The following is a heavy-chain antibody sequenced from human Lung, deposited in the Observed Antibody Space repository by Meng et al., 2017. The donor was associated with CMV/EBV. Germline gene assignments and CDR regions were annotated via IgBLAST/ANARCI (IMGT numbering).Heavy chain of an antibody. CDR3: TRRADYFDY. D-gene: IGHD6-25*01. J-gene: IGHJ4*02. CDR1: VFTFSSYD. CDR2: ISIDGSSK. V-gene: IGHV3-30*04. Sequence: GGSLRLSCAASVFTFSSYDMNWVRQAPGKALEWVAVISIDGSSKFYADSMKGRFTISRDNSKNTLFLQVNSLRPEDTAVYYCTRRADYFDYWGPGTLVTVSS.